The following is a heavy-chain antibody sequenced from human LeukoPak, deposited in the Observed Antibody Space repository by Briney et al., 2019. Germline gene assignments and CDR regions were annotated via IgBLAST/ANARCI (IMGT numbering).Heavy chain of an antibody. D-gene: IGHD1-26*01. Sequence: SETLSLTCTVSGGSISSGDYYWSWIRQPPGKGREWIGYIYNSGSTYYNPSLKSRVTISVDTSKNQFSLRLSSVTAADTAVYYCARGGIESIVGATNWFDPWGQGTLVTVSS. CDR3: ARGGIESIVGATNWFDP. V-gene: IGHV4-30-4*01. CDR1: GGSISSGDYY. CDR2: IYNSGST. J-gene: IGHJ5*02.